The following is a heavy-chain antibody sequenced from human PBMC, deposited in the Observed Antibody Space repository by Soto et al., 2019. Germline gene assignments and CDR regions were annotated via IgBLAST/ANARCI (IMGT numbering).Heavy chain of an antibody. V-gene: IGHV4-31*02. CDR2: IYYSGST. CDR3: ARDATTGTNSYYFDY. CDR1: CGFPSPGGYY. J-gene: IGHJ4*02. Sequence: SEAPALPRTFSCGFPSPGGYYVIRIPQQTRKGLGGIGYIYYSGSTYYNPSLKSRVTISVDTSKNQFSLKLSSVTAADTAVYYCARDATTGTNSYYFDYWGQGTLVTVSS. D-gene: IGHD4-17*01.